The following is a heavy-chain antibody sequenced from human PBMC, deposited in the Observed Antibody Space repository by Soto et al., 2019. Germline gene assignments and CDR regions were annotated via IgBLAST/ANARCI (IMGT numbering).Heavy chain of an antibody. D-gene: IGHD6-6*01. CDR1: GFTFSSYA. V-gene: IGHV3-23*01. CDR2: ISGSDDST. CDR3: AKRSSSFTFDY. J-gene: IGHJ4*02. Sequence: EVQLLESGGGLVQPGESLRLSCAASGFTFSSYAMSRVRQAPGKGLEWVSVISGSDDSTYYADSVKGRFTISRDNSKNTLYLQMNSLRAEDTAVYYCAKRSSSFTFDYWGQGTLVTVSS.